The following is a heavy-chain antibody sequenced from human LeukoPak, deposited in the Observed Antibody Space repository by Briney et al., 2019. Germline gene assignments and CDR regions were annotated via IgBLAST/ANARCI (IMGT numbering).Heavy chain of an antibody. CDR2: TYYTCKWYN. J-gene: IGHJ5*01. CDR1: GDIVSGKSGG. D-gene: IGHD3-10*02. V-gene: IGHV6-1*01. Sequence: SQTLSLTCGVSGDIVSGKSGGCNWLRQSPSRGLEWVGRTYYTCKWYNEYAVPMKSRITINSDTSKNQLSLHLDSVTPEDTAVYYCAREQLWSGPNRFDSWGQGTLVTVSS. CDR3: AREQLWSGPNRFDS.